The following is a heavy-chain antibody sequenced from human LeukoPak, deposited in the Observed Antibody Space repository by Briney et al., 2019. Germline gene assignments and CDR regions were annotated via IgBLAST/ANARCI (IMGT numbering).Heavy chain of an antibody. J-gene: IGHJ4*02. Sequence: SETLSDTYTVSGGFISNHYWSWIRQPPGKGLEWIGYFYYSGMTTYNPSLKSRVTISVDTSKNQFSLNLSSVTAADTAVYYCILGGKLDYWGQGMLVADSS. CDR1: GGFISNHY. CDR2: FYYSGMT. CDR3: ILGGKLDY. D-gene: IGHD3-10*01. V-gene: IGHV4-59*11.